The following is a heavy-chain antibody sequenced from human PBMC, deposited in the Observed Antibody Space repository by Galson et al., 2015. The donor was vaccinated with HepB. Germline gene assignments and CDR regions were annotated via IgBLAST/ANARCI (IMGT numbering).Heavy chain of an antibody. CDR3: ARGVSGSYHTASDFDY. CDR1: GYTFTSYD. Sequence: SVKVSCKASGYTFTSYDINWVRQATGQGLEWMGWMNPNSGNTGYAQKFQGRVTMTRNTSISTAYMELSSLRSEDTAVYYCARGVSGSYHTASDFDYWGQGTLVTVSS. J-gene: IGHJ4*02. V-gene: IGHV1-8*01. CDR2: MNPNSGNT. D-gene: IGHD1-26*01.